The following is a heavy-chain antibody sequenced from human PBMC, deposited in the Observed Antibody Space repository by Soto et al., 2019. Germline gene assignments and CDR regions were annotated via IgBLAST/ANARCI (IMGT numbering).Heavy chain of an antibody. CDR1: GYTFTSYG. CDR2: ISAYNGNT. Sequence: QVQLVQSGAEVKKPGASVKVSCKASGYTFTSYGISWVRQAPGQGLEWMGWISAYNGNTNYAQKLQGRVTMTTDTSRSKAIRELRGLSSGNPAVYSCARDSPPVAYGGQEPLVPVSS. J-gene: IGHJ4*02. V-gene: IGHV1-18*01. CDR3: ARDSPPVAY.